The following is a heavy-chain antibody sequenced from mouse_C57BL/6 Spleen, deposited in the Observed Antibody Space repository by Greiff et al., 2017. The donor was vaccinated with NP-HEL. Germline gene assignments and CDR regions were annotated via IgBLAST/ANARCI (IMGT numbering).Heavy chain of an antibody. CDR3: ARGEWYYAMDY. CDR2: INYDGSSP. CDR1: GFTFSDYY. D-gene: IGHD1-3*01. J-gene: IGHJ4*01. V-gene: IGHV5-16*01. Sequence: DVMLVESEGGLVQPGSSMKLSCTASGFTFSDYYMAWVRQVPEKGLEWVANINYDGSSPSSLESLKSSFILSRDNAKNVLYLQMSSLKSEVTATYYCARGEWYYAMDYWGQGTSVTVSS.